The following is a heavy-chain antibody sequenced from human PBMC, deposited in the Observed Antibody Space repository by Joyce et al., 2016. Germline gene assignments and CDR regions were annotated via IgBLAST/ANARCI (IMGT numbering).Heavy chain of an antibody. J-gene: IGHJ3*02. Sequence: QVQLVQSGAEVKKPGSSVEVSCKASGGTFSRYTVTWVRQAPGQGLEWMGRIIPILDIANYEQKFQGRVTISADKLMSTVYRELSSLRSEDKAVYYCGSPEDAFDIWGQGTMVTVSS. CDR3: GSPEDAFDI. CDR2: IIPILDIA. D-gene: IGHD1-14*01. V-gene: IGHV1-69*02. CDR1: GGTFSRYT.